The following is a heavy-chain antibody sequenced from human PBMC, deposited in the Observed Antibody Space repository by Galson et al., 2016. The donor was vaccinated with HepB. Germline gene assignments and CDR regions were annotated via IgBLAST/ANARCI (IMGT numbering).Heavy chain of an antibody. CDR3: ARLIGDTFDCFDP. CDR1: GFSLSNARMG. CDR2: IFSNDAK. Sequence: PALVKPTQTLTLTCTVSGFSLSNARMGVAWIRQPPGKALEWLAHIFSNDAKSLSTSLKSRLTISKDTSKSQVVLTLTNLDPVDTATYYCARLIGDTFDCFDPWGQGTLVTVSS. V-gene: IGHV2-26*01. J-gene: IGHJ5*02. D-gene: IGHD2/OR15-2a*01.